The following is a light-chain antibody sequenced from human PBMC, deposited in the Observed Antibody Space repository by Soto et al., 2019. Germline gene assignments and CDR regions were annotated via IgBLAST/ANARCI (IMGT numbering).Light chain of an antibody. CDR1: NSDVGSYKF. V-gene: IGLV2-23*01. CDR2: EGS. Sequence: QSVLTQPASVSGSPGQSITISCTGTNSDVGSYKFVSWYQQHPGKAPKLMIYEGSKRPSGVSNRFSGSKSGNTASLTISGLQAEDEADYYCCSYAGSSTLVFGGGTKVTV. J-gene: IGLJ2*01. CDR3: CSYAGSSTLV.